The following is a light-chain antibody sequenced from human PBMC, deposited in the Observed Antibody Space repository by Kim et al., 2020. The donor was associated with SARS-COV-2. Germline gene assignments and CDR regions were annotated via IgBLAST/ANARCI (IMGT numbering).Light chain of an antibody. J-gene: IGKJ2*01. CDR1: QSVSNNY. CDR3: QQYGSSPPYT. CDR2: GAS. V-gene: IGKV3-20*01. Sequence: SPGERATLSCRASQSVSNNYLAWYQHKPGQAPRHLIYGASSRATGIPDRFSGSGSGTDFTLSINRLEPEDSAVYYCQQYGSSPPYTFGQGTKLEI.